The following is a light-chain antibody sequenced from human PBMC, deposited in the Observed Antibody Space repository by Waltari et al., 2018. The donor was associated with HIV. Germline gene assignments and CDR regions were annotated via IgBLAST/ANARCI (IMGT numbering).Light chain of an antibody. Sequence: QSVLTQPPSASGTPGQRVTTPGSGSRSTARRSSVNWYQQVPGTAPKLLIYSSNHRPSGVPDRFSGSKSGTSASLAISGLRSEDEADYYCAAWDDSLSGYVFGTGTKVTVL. CDR3: AAWDDSLSGYV. J-gene: IGLJ1*01. V-gene: IGLV1-47*01. CDR2: SSN. CDR1: RSTARRSS.